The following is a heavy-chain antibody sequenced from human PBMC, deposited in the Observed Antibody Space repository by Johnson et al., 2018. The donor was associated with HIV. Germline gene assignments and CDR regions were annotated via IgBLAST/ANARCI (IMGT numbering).Heavy chain of an antibody. J-gene: IGHJ3*02. D-gene: IGHD6-13*01. CDR3: ARVSQQQGGVYDAFDI. V-gene: IGHV3-43D*03. Sequence: EVQLVESGGGVLRPGGSLRLSCAASGFSFDDYAMHWVRQAPGKGLEWVSLISWDGGNTYYADSVKGRFTISRDNSKNTLYLQMNSLRAEDTAVYYCARVSQQQGGVYDAFDIWGQGTMVTVSS. CDR1: GFSFDDYA. CDR2: ISWDGGNT.